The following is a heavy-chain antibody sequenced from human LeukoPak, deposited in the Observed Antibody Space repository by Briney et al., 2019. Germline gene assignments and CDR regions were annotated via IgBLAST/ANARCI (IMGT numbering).Heavy chain of an antibody. D-gene: IGHD3-10*01. CDR1: GRSIRSVY. CDR3: ARGFGSGTSPIDI. V-gene: IGHV4-4*07. Sequence: SPSETLSLTCTVSGRSIRSVYWNWIRQSAGKGLEWIGRIYATDLTNYNPSLKSRVTLSVDMSKNELALTLKSVTAADTAVYYCARGFGSGTSPIDIGGQGALVTVSS. J-gene: IGHJ1*01. CDR2: IYATDLT.